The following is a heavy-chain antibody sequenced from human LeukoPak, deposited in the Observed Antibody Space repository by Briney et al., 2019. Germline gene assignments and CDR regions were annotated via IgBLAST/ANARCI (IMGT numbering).Heavy chain of an antibody. CDR2: ISSSSSYI. V-gene: IGHV3-21*05. D-gene: IGHD6-19*01. CDR3: ARDLDVYSSGWYYYYYYMDV. Sequence: GGSLRLSCAASGFTFSSYEMNWVRQAPGKGLEWVSYISSSSSYIYYADSVKGRFTISRDNAKNSLYLQMNSLRAEDTAVYYCARDLDVYSSGWYYYYYYMDVWGKGTTVTVSS. J-gene: IGHJ6*03. CDR1: GFTFSSYE.